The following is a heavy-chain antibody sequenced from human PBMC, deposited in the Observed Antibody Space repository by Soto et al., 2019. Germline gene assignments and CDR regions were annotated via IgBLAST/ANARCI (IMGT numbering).Heavy chain of an antibody. D-gene: IGHD1-26*01. CDR2: IKEDGSET. CDR3: ARDKVVGSTTLDY. J-gene: IGHJ4*02. CDR1: GFTFSTYA. Sequence: VGSLRLSCSASGFTFSTYAMSWVRQAPGKGLEWVANIKEDGSETYYLDSVKGRFTIYRDNAKNSLYLQMNSLTAEDTAVYYCARDKVVGSTTLDYWGLGTLVTVSS. V-gene: IGHV3-7*03.